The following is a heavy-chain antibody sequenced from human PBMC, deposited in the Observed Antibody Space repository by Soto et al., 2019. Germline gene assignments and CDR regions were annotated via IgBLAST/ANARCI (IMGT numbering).Heavy chain of an antibody. Sequence: AASVKVSCKASGGTFSSYAISWVRQAPGQGLEWMGGIIPIFGTANYAQKFQGRVTITADESTSTAYMELSSLRSEDTAVYYCARASCTNGVCFYFDYWGQGTLVTVSS. CDR1: GGTFSSYA. D-gene: IGHD2-8*01. J-gene: IGHJ4*02. CDR2: IIPIFGTA. CDR3: ARASCTNGVCFYFDY. V-gene: IGHV1-69*13.